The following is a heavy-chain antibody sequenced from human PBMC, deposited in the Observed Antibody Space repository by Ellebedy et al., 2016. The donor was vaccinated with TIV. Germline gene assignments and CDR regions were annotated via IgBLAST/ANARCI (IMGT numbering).Heavy chain of an antibody. Sequence: MPSETLSLTCTVSGGSISSSSYYWGWIRQPPGKGLEWIGSIYYSGSTNYNPSLKSRVTISVDTSKNQFSLKLSSVTAADTAVYYCARNGYYYDSSGYYDYWGQGTLVTVSS. CDR3: ARNGYYYDSSGYYDY. CDR1: GGSISSSSYY. CDR2: IYYSGST. D-gene: IGHD3-22*01. V-gene: IGHV4-39*07. J-gene: IGHJ4*02.